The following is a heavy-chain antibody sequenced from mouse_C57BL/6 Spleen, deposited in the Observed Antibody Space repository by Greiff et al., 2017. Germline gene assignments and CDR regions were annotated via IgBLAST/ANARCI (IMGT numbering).Heavy chain of an antibody. CDR2: IYPGDGDT. J-gene: IGHJ2*01. V-gene: IGHV1-82*01. CDR3: ARRELGRGDY. Sequence: VQLQQSGPELVKPGASVKISCKASGYAFSSSWMNWVKQRPGKGLEWIGRIYPGDGDTNYNGKFKGKATLTADKSSSTAYMQLSSLTSEDSAVYFCARRELGRGDYWGQGTTLTVSS. D-gene: IGHD4-1*01. CDR1: GYAFSSSW.